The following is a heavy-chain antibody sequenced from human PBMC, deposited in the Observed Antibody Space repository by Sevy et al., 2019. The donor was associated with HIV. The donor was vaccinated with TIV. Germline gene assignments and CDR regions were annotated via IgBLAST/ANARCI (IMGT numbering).Heavy chain of an antibody. D-gene: IGHD3-16*01. CDR1: GGSISSSSYY. CDR3: ARQVFRGTGVPDV. CDR2: IYYSGST. Sequence: SETLSLTCTVSGGSISSSSYYWGWIRQPPGKGLEWIGSIYYSGSTYYNPSLKSRVTISVDTSKNQFSLKLSTVTAADTDVYYCARQVFRGTGVPDVWGQGTTVTVSS. V-gene: IGHV4-39*01. J-gene: IGHJ6*01.